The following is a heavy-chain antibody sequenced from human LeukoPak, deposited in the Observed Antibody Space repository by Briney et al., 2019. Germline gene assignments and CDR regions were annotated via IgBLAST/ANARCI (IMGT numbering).Heavy chain of an antibody. J-gene: IGHJ2*01. CDR1: GGSISSYY. Sequence: PSETLSLTCIVPGGSISSYYWSWIRQPPGEGLECIGYIHNSESTSYNPSLKSRVTISADTSKTQVSLKLSSLTADDTAVYYCARPVNSGYFQYLDIWGPGTLVTVSS. V-gene: IGHV4-59*08. CDR2: IHNSEST. CDR3: ARPVNSGYFQYLDI. D-gene: IGHD3-22*01.